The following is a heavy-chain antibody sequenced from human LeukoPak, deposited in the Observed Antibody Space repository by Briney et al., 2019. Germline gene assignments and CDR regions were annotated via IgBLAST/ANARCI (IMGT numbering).Heavy chain of an antibody. CDR1: GYTFTSYD. D-gene: IGHD4-17*01. J-gene: IGHJ4*02. CDR2: MNPNSGNT. Sequence: ASVKVSCKASGYTFTSYDINWVRQATGQGLEWMGWMNPNSGNTGYAQKFQGRVTMTRNTSISTAYMELSSLRSEDTAVYHCARGLLGDYAIDYWGQGTLVTVSS. CDR3: ARGLLGDYAIDY. V-gene: IGHV1-8*01.